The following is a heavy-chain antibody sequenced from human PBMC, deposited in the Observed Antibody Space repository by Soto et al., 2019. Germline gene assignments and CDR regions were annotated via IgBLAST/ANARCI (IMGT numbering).Heavy chain of an antibody. CDR3: ASVVIALGGMDV. J-gene: IGHJ6*02. Sequence: ASVKVSCKASGYTFTSYGISWVRQAPGQGLEWMGWISAYNGNTNYAQKLQGRVTMTTDTSTSTAYMELRSLRSDDTAGYYCASVVIALGGMDVWGQGTTVPVSS. D-gene: IGHD3-16*02. CDR1: GYTFTSYG. CDR2: ISAYNGNT. V-gene: IGHV1-18*04.